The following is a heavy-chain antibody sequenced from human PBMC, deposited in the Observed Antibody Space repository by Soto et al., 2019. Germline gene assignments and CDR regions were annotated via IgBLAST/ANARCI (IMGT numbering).Heavy chain of an antibody. D-gene: IGHD6-6*01. CDR3: TSAVSAPRASGLDV. CDR1: GFIFSDHY. V-gene: IGHV3-72*01. Sequence: EVQLVASGGGLVQPGGSLRLSCAASGFIFSDHYMDWVRQAPGKGLEWLGRSKNKANSYTTDYAASVKGRFTVSRDDSKNSLYLQMNSLKTEDTAVYYCTSAVSAPRASGLDVWGQGTTVTVSS. CDR2: SKNKANSYTT. J-gene: IGHJ6*02.